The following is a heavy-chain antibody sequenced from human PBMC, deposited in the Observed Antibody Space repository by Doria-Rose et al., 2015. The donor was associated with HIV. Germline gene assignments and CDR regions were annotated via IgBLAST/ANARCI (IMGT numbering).Heavy chain of an antibody. D-gene: IGHD6-13*01. Sequence: QITLKESGPVLVKPTETLTLTCTVSGVSLSSPGMGVSRIRQPPGKALEWLANIFSDDERSYNTSLTSRLTISRGTSKSQVVLTMTDMDPVDTATYYCARIKSSRWYHKYYFDFWGQGTLVIVSA. V-gene: IGHV2-26*01. J-gene: IGHJ4*02. CDR3: ARIKSSRWYHKYYFDF. CDR1: GVSLSSPGMG. CDR2: IFSDDER.